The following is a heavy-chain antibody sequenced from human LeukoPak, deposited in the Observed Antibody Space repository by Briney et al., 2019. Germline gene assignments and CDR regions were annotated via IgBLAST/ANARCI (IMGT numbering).Heavy chain of an antibody. V-gene: IGHV4-59*01. J-gene: IGHJ6*02. CDR3: ARPKRDDVGNSVYYYGMDV. CDR2: IYYSGST. Sequence: ASETLSLTCTVSGGSMSPYYWNWIRQPPGKGLEWIWYIYYSGSTNYNPSLKSRVTISIDTSKNQFSLKLSSVIAADTAAYYCARPKRDDVGNSVYYYGMDVWGQGTTVTVSS. CDR1: GGSMSPYY. D-gene: IGHD4-23*01.